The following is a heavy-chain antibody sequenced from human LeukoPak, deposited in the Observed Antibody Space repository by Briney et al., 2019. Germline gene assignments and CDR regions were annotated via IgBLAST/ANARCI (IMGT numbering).Heavy chain of an antibody. CDR3: ARGSAYCGGDCYNP. Sequence: SETLSLTCTVSGGSISSYYCSWLRQPPGKGLEWIGYVCYSGTTNYNPSLKSRVTISIDTSKNQFSLKLSSVTAADTAVYYCARGSAYCGGDCYNPWGQGSLVTVSS. D-gene: IGHD2-21*02. V-gene: IGHV4-59*01. J-gene: IGHJ5*02. CDR2: VCYSGTT. CDR1: GGSISSYY.